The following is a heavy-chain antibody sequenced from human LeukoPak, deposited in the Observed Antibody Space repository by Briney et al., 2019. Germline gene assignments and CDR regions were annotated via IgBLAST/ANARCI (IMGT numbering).Heavy chain of an antibody. V-gene: IGHV3-48*01. CDR1: GFTFSYSS. CDR2: ISSSSYTI. J-gene: IGHJ3*02. Sequence: PGGSLRLSCAASGFTFSYSSMNWVRQAPGKGLEWVSYISSSSYTIYYADSVKGRFTISRDNAKNSLYLQMNSLRPEDTAVYYCARGQYDILTGYRNHAFDIWGQGTMVTVSS. D-gene: IGHD3-9*01. CDR3: ARGQYDILTGYRNHAFDI.